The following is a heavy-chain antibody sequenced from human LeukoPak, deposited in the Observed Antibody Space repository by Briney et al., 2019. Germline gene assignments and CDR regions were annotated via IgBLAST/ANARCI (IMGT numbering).Heavy chain of an antibody. Sequence: GGSLRLSCAASGFTFSSYWMHWVRHAPGKGLVWVSRINSDGSSTIYADSVKGRFTISRDNAKNTLYLQMNSLKTEDTAVYYCTTGLDYYGSGSRPRGYYMDVWGKGTTVTVSS. V-gene: IGHV3-74*01. D-gene: IGHD3-10*01. J-gene: IGHJ6*03. CDR3: TTGLDYYGSGSRPRGYYMDV. CDR1: GFTFSSYW. CDR2: INSDGSST.